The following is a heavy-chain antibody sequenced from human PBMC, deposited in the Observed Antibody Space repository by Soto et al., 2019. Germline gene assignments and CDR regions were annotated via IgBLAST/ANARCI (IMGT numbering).Heavy chain of an antibody. CDR1: GGSISSYY. CDR2: IYYSGST. D-gene: IGHD2-2*01. Sequence: SETLSLTCTVSGGSISSYYWSWIRQPPGKGLEWIGYIYYSGSTNYNPSLKSRVTISVDTSKNQFSLKLSSVTAADTAVYYCARHGVVRSLDYWGQGTLVTVSS. V-gene: IGHV4-59*08. CDR3: ARHGVVRSLDY. J-gene: IGHJ4*02.